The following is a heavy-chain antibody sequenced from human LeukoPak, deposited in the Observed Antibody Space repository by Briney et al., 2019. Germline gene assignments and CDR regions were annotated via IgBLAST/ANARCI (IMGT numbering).Heavy chain of an antibody. CDR1: GVSISSYY. V-gene: IGHV4-59*08. J-gene: IGHJ1*01. CDR3: ARLAVSGHEYFQH. CDR2: IYYSGST. Sequence: KPSETLSLTCTASGVSISSYYWSWIRQPPGKGLEWIGYIYYSGSTNYNPSLKSRVTISVDTSKNQFSLKLSSVTAADTAVYYCARLAVSGHEYFQHWGQGTLVTVSS. D-gene: IGHD7-27*01.